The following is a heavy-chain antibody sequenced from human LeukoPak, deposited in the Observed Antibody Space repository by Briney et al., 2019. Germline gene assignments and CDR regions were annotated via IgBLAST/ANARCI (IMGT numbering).Heavy chain of an antibody. J-gene: IGHJ4*02. CDR2: IGASGGGT. CDR1: GFTFSSYA. Sequence: GGSLRLSCATSGFTFSSYAMSWVRQAPGKGLEWVSGIGASGGGTYYADSVKGRFTISRDNSKNTLYLQMNSLRTEDTAVYYCAKDIQGANWGQGTLVTVSS. V-gene: IGHV3-23*01. D-gene: IGHD5-18*01. CDR3: AKDIQGAN.